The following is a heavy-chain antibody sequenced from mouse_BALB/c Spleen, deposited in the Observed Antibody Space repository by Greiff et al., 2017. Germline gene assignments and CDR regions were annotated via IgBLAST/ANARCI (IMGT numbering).Heavy chain of an antibody. Sequence: VQLQQSGAELVRPGTSVKMSCKAAGYTFTNYWIGWVKQRPGHGLEWIGDIYPGGGYTNYNEKFKGKATLTADTSSSTAYMQLSSLTSEDSAIYCCARSGPYYGSSYGYFDVWGAGTTVTVSS. J-gene: IGHJ1*01. V-gene: IGHV1-63*02. D-gene: IGHD1-1*01. CDR3: ARSGPYYGSSYGYFDV. CDR1: GYTFTNYW. CDR2: IYPGGGYT.